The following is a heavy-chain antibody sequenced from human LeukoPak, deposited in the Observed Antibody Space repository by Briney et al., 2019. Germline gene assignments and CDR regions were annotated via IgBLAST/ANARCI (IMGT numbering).Heavy chain of an antibody. V-gene: IGHV4-59*08. D-gene: IGHD4-11*01. J-gene: IGHJ4*02. CDR1: GGSISSYY. CDR2: IYYSGST. CDR3: ARHSGLQYRLYYFDY. Sequence: PSETLSLTCTVSGGSISSYYWSWIRQPPGKGLEWIGYIYYSGSTNYNPSLKSRVTISVDTSKNQFSLKLSSVTAADTAAYYCARHSGLQYRLYYFDYWGQGTLVTVSS.